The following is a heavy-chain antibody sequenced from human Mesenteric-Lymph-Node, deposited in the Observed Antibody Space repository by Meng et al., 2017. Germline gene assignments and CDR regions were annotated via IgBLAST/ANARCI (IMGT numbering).Heavy chain of an antibody. CDR2: IKQDGIQR. V-gene: IGHV3-7*01. CDR3: AREGGYSGYDSAFDI. Sequence: GGSLRLSCAASGFTLTHYYMNWVRQAPGKGLEWVANIKQDGIQRFYVDSVKGRFSIFRDNAKNSLYLEMNSLRAEDTAVYYCAREGGYSGYDSAFDIWGQGTMVTVSS. J-gene: IGHJ3*02. CDR1: GFTLTHYY. D-gene: IGHD5-12*01.